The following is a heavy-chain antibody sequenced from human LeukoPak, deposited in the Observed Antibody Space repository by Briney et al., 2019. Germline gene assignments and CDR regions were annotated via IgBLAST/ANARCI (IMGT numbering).Heavy chain of an antibody. CDR2: IYYSGST. V-gene: IGHV4-39*07. CDR1: GGSISSSSYY. D-gene: IGHD4-17*01. Sequence: SETLSLTCTVSGGSISSSSYYWGWIRQPPGKGLEWIGSIYYSGSTYYNPSLKSRVTISVGTSKNQFSLKLSSVTAADTAVYYCARVDYGDNGILDALDIWGQGTMVTVSS. J-gene: IGHJ3*02. CDR3: ARVDYGDNGILDALDI.